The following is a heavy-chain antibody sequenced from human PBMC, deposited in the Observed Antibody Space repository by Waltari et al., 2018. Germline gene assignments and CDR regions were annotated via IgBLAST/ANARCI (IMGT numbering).Heavy chain of an antibody. V-gene: IGHV3-48*03. Sequence: EVQLVESGGGLVQPGGSLRLSCAASGFTFSSYEMSWVRQAPGKGLEWVSYISSSGSTIYYADIVKGRFTLSRDNAKNSLYLQMNSLRDEDTAVYYCANRPTGKAYWGQGTLVTVSS. CDR1: GFTFSSYE. J-gene: IGHJ4*02. CDR2: ISSSGSTI. D-gene: IGHD1-1*01. CDR3: ANRPTGKAY.